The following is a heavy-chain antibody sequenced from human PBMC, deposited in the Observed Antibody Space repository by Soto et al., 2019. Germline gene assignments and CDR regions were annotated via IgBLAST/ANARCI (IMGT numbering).Heavy chain of an antibody. CDR2: INPSGGST. CDR1: GYTFTSYY. CDR3: ARDGIVVVPAAITLVPTSFYYYYGMDV. V-gene: IGHV1-46*01. J-gene: IGHJ6*02. Sequence: ASVKVSCKASGYTFTSYYMHWVRQAPGQGLEWMGIINPSGGSTSYAQKIQGRVTMTRDTSTSTVYMELSSLRSEDTAVYYCARDGIVVVPAAITLVPTSFYYYYGMDVWGQGTTVTVSS. D-gene: IGHD2-2*02.